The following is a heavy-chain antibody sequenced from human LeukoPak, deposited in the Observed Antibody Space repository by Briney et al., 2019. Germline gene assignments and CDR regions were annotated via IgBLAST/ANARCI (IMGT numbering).Heavy chain of an antibody. CDR1: GYSISSGYY. Sequence: SETLSPTCTVSGYSISSGYYWGWIRQPPGKGLEWIGSIYHSGSTYYNPSLKSRVTISVDTSKNQFSLKLSSVTAADTAVYYCAKRRGWYAPFYWGQGTLVTVSS. V-gene: IGHV4-38-2*02. D-gene: IGHD6-19*01. CDR2: IYHSGST. CDR3: AKRRGWYAPFY. J-gene: IGHJ4*02.